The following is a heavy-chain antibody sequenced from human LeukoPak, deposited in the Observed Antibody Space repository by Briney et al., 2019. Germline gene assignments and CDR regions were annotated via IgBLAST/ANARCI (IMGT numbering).Heavy chain of an antibody. CDR2: ISSSSSYI. J-gene: IGHJ4*02. V-gene: IGHV3-21*01. CDR3: ATDHGFHYGAYFDY. Sequence: GGSLRLSCAASGFTFSSYSMNWVRQAPGKGLEWVSSISSSSSYIYYADSVKGRFTISRDNAKNSLYLQMNSLRAEDTAVYYCATDHGFHYGAYFDYWGQGTLVTVSS. D-gene: IGHD4-17*01. CDR1: GFTFSSYS.